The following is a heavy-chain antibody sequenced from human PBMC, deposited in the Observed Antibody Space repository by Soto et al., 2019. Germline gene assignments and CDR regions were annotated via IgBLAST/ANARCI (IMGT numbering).Heavy chain of an antibody. CDR2: IYYSGNT. CDR1: GDPINGGGYY. Sequence: QVQLQESGPGLVKPSQTLSLTCTVSGDPINGGGYYWNWIRQHPGKGLEGIGYIYYSGNTYYNPSLKSRLTISVDTSKNQFSLKLSSVTAADTAMYYCARGGRWLQYWYFDLWGRGTQITVSS. V-gene: IGHV4-31*03. D-gene: IGHD3-16*01. J-gene: IGHJ2*01. CDR3: ARGGRWLQYWYFDL.